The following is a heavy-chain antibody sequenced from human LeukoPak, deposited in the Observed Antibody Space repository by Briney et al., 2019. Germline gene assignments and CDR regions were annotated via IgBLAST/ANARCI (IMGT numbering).Heavy chain of an antibody. CDR1: GYTFTSYD. Sequence: ASVKVSCKASGYTFTSYDINWVRQATGQGLEWMGWMNPNSGNTGHAQKFQGRVTMTRNTSISTAYMELSSLRSEDTAVYYCARLIWGPDAFDIWGQGTMVTVSS. CDR3: ARLIWGPDAFDI. V-gene: IGHV1-8*01. J-gene: IGHJ3*02. CDR2: MNPNSGNT. D-gene: IGHD3-10*01.